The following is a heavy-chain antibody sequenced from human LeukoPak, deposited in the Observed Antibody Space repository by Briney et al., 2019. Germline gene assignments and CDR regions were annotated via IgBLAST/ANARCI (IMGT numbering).Heavy chain of an antibody. V-gene: IGHV1-18*01. Sequence: ASVKVSCKASGYTFTSYGISWVRQAPGQGLEWMGWISAYNGNTNYAQKLQGRVTMTTDTSTSTAYMELRSLRSDDTAVYYCARDRTLAAAGRLFDPWGQGTLVTVSS. CDR1: GYTFTSYG. J-gene: IGHJ5*02. D-gene: IGHD6-13*01. CDR2: ISAYNGNT. CDR3: ARDRTLAAAGRLFDP.